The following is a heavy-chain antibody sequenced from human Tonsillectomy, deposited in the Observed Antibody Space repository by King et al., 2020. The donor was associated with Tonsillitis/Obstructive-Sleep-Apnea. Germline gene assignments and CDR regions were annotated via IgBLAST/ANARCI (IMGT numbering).Heavy chain of an antibody. V-gene: IGHV3-33*05. CDR1: GFSFSHYG. CDR3: VRDKAEYSSSWRLKY. D-gene: IGHD6-6*01. J-gene: IGHJ4*02. Sequence: VQLVESGGGVVQPGRSLRLSCGGSGFSFSHYGIHWVRQAPGKGLEWVALIEYDGSDKYYGDSVKGRFTISRDSSKNTLFLQMDRLRVEDTAVYYCVRDKAEYSSSWRLKYWGQGTLVTVSS. CDR2: IEYDGSDK.